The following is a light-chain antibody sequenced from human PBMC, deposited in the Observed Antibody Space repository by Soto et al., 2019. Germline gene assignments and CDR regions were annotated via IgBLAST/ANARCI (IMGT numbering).Light chain of an antibody. Sequence: QSVLTQPPSASGTPGQRVTISCSGSSSNIGSNTVNWYQQLPGTAPKILIYTNNQRPSGVPDRFSGSKSGPSASLAISGLQYEEEADDYCAQCDDSRNNVVFGGGTKLTVL. CDR1: SSNIGSNT. J-gene: IGLJ2*01. CDR3: AQCDDSRNNVV. CDR2: TNN. V-gene: IGLV1-44*01.